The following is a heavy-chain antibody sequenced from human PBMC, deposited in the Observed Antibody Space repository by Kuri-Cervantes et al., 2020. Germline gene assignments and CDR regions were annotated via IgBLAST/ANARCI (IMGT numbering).Heavy chain of an antibody. D-gene: IGHD3-16*02. J-gene: IGHJ6*03. V-gene: IGHV3-11*04. CDR3: AKDQNYDYVWGSYRPDYYMDV. Sequence: GESLKISCAASGFTFSDYYMSWIRQAPGKGLEWVSYISSSGSTIYYADSVKGRFTISRDNAKNSLYLQMNSLRAEDTAVYYCAKDQNYDYVWGSYRPDYYMDVWGKGTTVTVSS. CDR1: GFTFSDYY. CDR2: ISSSGSTI.